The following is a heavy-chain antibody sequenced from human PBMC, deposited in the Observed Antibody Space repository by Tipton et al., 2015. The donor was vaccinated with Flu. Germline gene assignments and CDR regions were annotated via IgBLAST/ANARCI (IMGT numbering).Heavy chain of an antibody. J-gene: IGHJ4*02. V-gene: IGHV1-18*01. CDR2: ITPDNGNT. D-gene: IGHD1-26*01. CDR3: ARDRGGSSWGDFGY. Sequence: QLVQSGAEVKKPGASVKVSCKASGYTFPSYGISWVRQAPGQGLEWMGLITPDNGNTKYTQEFQGRVTMTTDTSTSTAYMELRSLRSDDTAVYYCARDRGGSSWGDFGYWGQGTLVTVSS. CDR1: GYTFPSYG.